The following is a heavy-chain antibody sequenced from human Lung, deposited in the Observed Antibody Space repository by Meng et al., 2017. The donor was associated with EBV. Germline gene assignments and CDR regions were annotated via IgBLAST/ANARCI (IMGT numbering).Heavy chain of an antibody. CDR3: ARLRLVWMFDY. D-gene: IGHD6-19*01. V-gene: IGHV4-30-4*01. Sequence: QVQLKESGPGLVRPSQPLCLTGTVSGGSSSSGDYYWSWIRQPPGKGLEWIGCIYYSGSTYYNPSLKSRVTISVDTSKNQFSLKLSSVTAADTAVYYCARLRLVWMFDYWGQGALVTVSS. CDR1: GGSSSSGDYY. CDR2: IYYSGST. J-gene: IGHJ4*02.